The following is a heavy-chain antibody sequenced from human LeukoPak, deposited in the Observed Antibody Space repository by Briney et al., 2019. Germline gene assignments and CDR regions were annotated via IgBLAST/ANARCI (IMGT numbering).Heavy chain of an antibody. CDR3: TRAYYYDSSGYDPVIY. D-gene: IGHD3-22*01. Sequence: GGSLRLSCAASGFTFSGSAMHWVRQASGKGLEWVGRIRSKANSYATAYAASVKGRFTISRDDSKNTAYLQMNSLKTEDTAVYYRTRAYYYDSSGYDPVIYWGQGTLVTVSS. V-gene: IGHV3-73*01. CDR2: IRSKANSYAT. CDR1: GFTFSGSA. J-gene: IGHJ4*02.